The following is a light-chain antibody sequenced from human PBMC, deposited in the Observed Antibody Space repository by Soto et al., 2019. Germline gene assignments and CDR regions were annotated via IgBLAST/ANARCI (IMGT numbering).Light chain of an antibody. V-gene: IGKV3-15*01. J-gene: IGKJ2*03. CDR3: QQFNNLPYS. CDR2: GSF. CDR1: QTVSST. Sequence: EVGMTQSPATLSVSPGESATLSCSASQTVSSTLAWYQQKPGQAPRLRIDGSFTMATGVPARFSASRSGTEFTLAITSPQSEDFALYFCQQFNNLPYSFGQGTKLEIK.